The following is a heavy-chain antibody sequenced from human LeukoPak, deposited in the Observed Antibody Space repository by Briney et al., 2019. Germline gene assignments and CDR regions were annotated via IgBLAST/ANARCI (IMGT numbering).Heavy chain of an antibody. CDR2: ISTSSGSI. J-gene: IGHJ6*04. CDR3: ARATYDTNFYGSGPRWMDV. D-gene: IGHD3-10*01. CDR1: GFTFSSYE. V-gene: IGHV3-48*03. Sequence: GGSLRLSCAASGFTFSSYEMNWVRQAPGKGLEWVSYISTSSGSIYYADSVKGRFTISRDNAKNSLYLQMNSLRAEDTALYYCARATYDTNFYGSGPRWMDVWGKGTTVTISS.